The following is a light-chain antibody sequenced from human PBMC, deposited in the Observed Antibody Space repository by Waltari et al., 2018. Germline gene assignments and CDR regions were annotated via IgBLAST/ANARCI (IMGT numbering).Light chain of an antibody. V-gene: IGLV2-18*02. CDR3: SSYTSNINVV. Sequence: QSPLTQPPSVSGSPGQPVPISCTGPTGDIGSYNRFSWYQQPPGTPPKLLFYEVYDRPSGLPDRFSGSKSGNTASLTIAGLQAEDEADYYCSSYTSNINVVFGGGTKLTVL. CDR1: TGDIGSYNR. J-gene: IGLJ2*01. CDR2: EVY.